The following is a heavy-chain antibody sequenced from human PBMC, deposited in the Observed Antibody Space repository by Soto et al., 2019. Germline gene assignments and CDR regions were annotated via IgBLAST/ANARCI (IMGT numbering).Heavy chain of an antibody. CDR1: GYTFTGYY. J-gene: IGHJ3*02. CDR2: INPNSGGT. CDR3: ARRLNIAVADDAFDI. Sequence: ASVKVSCKASGYTFTGYYMHWVRQAPGQGLEWMGWINPNSGGTNYAQKFQGWVTMTRDTSISTAYMELSRLRSDDTAVNYCARRLNIAVADDAFDIWGQGTMVTVSS. V-gene: IGHV1-2*04. D-gene: IGHD6-19*01.